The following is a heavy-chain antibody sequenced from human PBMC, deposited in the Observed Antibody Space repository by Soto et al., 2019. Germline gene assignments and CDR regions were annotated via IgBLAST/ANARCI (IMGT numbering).Heavy chain of an antibody. CDR2: INPNSGGT. CDR3: ARDQGRITIFGVVTSDYYGMGV. J-gene: IGHJ6*02. V-gene: IGHV1-2*04. CDR1: GYTFTGYY. Sequence: ASVKVSCKASGYTFTGYYMHWVRQAPGQGLEWMGWINPNSGGTNYAQKFQGWVTMTRDTSISTAYMELSRLRSDDTAVYYCARDQGRITIFGVVTSDYYGMGVWGQGTTVTV. D-gene: IGHD3-3*01.